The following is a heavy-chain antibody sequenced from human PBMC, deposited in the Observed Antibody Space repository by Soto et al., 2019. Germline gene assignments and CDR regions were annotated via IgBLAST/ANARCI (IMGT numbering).Heavy chain of an antibody. V-gene: IGHV1-46*01. CDR2: INPSGGST. CDR3: ARDLVVAATPGDYYGMDV. CDR1: WYTFTSYF. Sequence: ASWKVSCRTSWYTFTSYFMHWVGQAPGQGLEWMGIINPSGGSTSYAQKFQGRVTMTRDTSTSTVYMELSSLRSEDTAVYYCARDLVVAATPGDYYGMDVWGQGTTVTSP. J-gene: IGHJ6*02. D-gene: IGHD2-15*01.